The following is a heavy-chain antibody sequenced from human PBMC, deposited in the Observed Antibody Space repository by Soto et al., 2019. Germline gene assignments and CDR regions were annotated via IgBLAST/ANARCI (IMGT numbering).Heavy chain of an antibody. CDR3: ARDRYSSRLTMENYYYYYMDV. CDR2: IIPIFGTA. J-gene: IGHJ6*03. CDR1: GGTFSSHA. Sequence: KVSCKASGGTFSSHAISWVRQAPGQGLEWMGGIIPIFGTANYAQKFQGRVTITADKSTSTAYMELSSLRSEDTAVYYCARDRYSSRLTMENYYYYYMDVWGKGTTVTVSS. D-gene: IGHD6-13*01. V-gene: IGHV1-69*06.